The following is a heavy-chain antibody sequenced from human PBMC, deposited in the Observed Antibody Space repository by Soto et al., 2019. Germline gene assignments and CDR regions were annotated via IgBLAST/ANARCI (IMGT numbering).Heavy chain of an antibody. Sequence: SDTLSLTCAVYGGSFSVYYWSWIRQPPGQGLERIGEINHRGSTNYNPSLKSRVTISVDTAKNQCSMKLSSETIADKAVYYCARAGENSSSWYGGDSFDPWGQGTLVTVYS. D-gene: IGHD6-13*01. J-gene: IGHJ5*02. CDR3: ARAGENSSSWYGGDSFDP. V-gene: IGHV4-34*01. CDR1: GGSFSVYY. CDR2: INHRGST.